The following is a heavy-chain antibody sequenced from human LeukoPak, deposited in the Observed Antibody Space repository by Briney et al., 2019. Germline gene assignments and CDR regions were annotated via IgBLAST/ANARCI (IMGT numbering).Heavy chain of an antibody. CDR3: ATDVPAVTLFGY. Sequence: PGGSLRLSCAASGFTFSTYWMHWVRHAPGTGLVWVSLINSDGSSTNYAYSVQGRFTISRDNAKNTLYLQMNSLRAEDTAVYYCATDVPAVTLFGYWGQGTLVTVSS. J-gene: IGHJ4*02. V-gene: IGHV3-74*01. CDR2: INSDGSST. D-gene: IGHD2-15*01. CDR1: GFTFSTYW.